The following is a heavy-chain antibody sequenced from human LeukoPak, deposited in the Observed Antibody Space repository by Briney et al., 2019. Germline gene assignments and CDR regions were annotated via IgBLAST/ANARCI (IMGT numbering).Heavy chain of an antibody. CDR1: GFTFSSYA. D-gene: IGHD3-22*01. Sequence: GGSLRLSCAASGFTFSSYAMSWVRQAPGKGLEWVSAISGSGGSTYYADSVKGRFAISRDNSKNTLYLQMNSLRAEDTAVYYCAKGQEAYYYDSSGYSGHFDYWGQGTLVTVSS. CDR3: AKGQEAYYYDSSGYSGHFDY. CDR2: ISGSGGST. J-gene: IGHJ4*02. V-gene: IGHV3-23*01.